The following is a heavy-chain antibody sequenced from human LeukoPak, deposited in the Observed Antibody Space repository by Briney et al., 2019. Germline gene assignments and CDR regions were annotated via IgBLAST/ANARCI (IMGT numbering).Heavy chain of an antibody. V-gene: IGHV3-30*18. D-gene: IGHD6-19*01. J-gene: IGHJ6*02. CDR3: AKGKVSSSGWYVYYYYYGMDV. CDR2: ISYDGSNK. CDR1: GFTFSSYG. Sequence: GGSLRLSCAASGFTFSSYGMHWVRQAPGKGLEWVAVISYDGSNKYYADSVKGRFTISRDNSKNTLYLQMNSLRAEDTAVYYCAKGKVSSSGWYVYYYYYGMDVWGQGTTVTVSS.